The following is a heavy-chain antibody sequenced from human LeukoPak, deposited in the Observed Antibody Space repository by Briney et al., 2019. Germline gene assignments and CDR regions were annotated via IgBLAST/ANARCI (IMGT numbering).Heavy chain of an antibody. CDR3: AKDGGPGYYDSSGYYSDYYYGMDV. CDR1: GFTFSSYA. J-gene: IGHJ6*02. CDR2: ISGSGGST. D-gene: IGHD3-22*01. V-gene: IGHV3-23*01. Sequence: GGSLRLSCAASGFTFSSYAMSWVRQAPGKGLEWVSAISGSGGSTYYADSVKGRFTTSRDNSKNTLYLQMNSLRAEDTAVYYCAKDGGPGYYDSSGYYSDYYYGMDVWGQGTTVTVSS.